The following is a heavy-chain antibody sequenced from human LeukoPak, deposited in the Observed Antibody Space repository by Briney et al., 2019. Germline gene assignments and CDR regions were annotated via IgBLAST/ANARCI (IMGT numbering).Heavy chain of an antibody. D-gene: IGHD6-19*01. CDR2: VYPGDSDT. CDR3: ARLIRSGWYFSWFDP. CDR1: GYSFTSYW. J-gene: IGHJ5*02. Sequence: GESLKISCEGSGYSFTSYWIGWVRQMPGKGLEWMGIVYPGDSDTRYSPSFQGQVTISADKSISTAYLQWSSLKASDTAMYYCARLIRSGWYFSWFDPWGQGALVTVSS. V-gene: IGHV5-51*01.